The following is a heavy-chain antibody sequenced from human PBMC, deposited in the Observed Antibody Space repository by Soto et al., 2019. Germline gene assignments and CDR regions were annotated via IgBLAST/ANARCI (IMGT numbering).Heavy chain of an antibody. D-gene: IGHD2-15*01. CDR3: ARVGGNEDFDP. V-gene: IGHV4-30-4*01. CDR1: GASISSVDHY. CDR2: IYYSGSA. J-gene: IGHJ5*02. Sequence: QVQLQESGPGLVKPSQTLSLTCTVSGASISSVDHYWSWIRQPPGKGLGWIGYIYYSGSADHNPSSKSRVAISIDTSKNRFSLRLRAVTAADTAVYYCARVGGNEDFDPWGQGTLVTVSS.